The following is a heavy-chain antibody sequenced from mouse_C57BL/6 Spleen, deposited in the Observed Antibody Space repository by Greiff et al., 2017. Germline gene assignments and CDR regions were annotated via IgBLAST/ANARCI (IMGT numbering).Heavy chain of an antibody. CDR3: ARSTVEGDFDY. D-gene: IGHD1-1*01. J-gene: IGHJ2*01. CDR1: GYTFTSYW. V-gene: IGHV1-53*01. CDR2: INPSNGGT. Sequence: QVQLQQSGTELVKPGASVKLSCKASGYTFTSYWMHWVKQRPGQGLEWIGNINPSNGGTNYNEKFKSKATLTVDNSSSTAYMQLSSLTSEDSAVYYCARSTVEGDFDYWGQGTTLTVSS.